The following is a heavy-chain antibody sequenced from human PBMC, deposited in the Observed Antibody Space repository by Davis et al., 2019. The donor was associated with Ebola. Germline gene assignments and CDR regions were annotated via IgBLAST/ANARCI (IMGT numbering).Heavy chain of an antibody. CDR1: GDSISSYSYY. CDR3: ARDTIALNF. Sequence: MPSETLSLTCTVSGDSISSYSYYWAWIRQSPGKGLEWIGSIFYTGNTFYNPSLSSRVTISIDTSNNQFSLKLSSVTAADTAVYYCARDTIALNFWGRVTLVTVSS. CDR2: IFYTGNT. V-gene: IGHV4-39*07. D-gene: IGHD2-21*01. J-gene: IGHJ4*02.